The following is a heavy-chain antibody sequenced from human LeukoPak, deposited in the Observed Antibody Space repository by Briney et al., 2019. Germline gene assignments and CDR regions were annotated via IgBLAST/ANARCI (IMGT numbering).Heavy chain of an antibody. CDR2: ISGSGGST. CDR1: GFTFRSHA. V-gene: IGHV3-23*01. Sequence: GGSLRLSCVGSGFTFRSHAMSWVRQAPGKGLEWVSAISGSGGSTYYADSVKGRFTISRDNSKNTLYLQMNSLRAEDTAVYYCAKDPVADLEYFDYWGQGTLVTVSS. J-gene: IGHJ4*02. D-gene: IGHD6-19*01. CDR3: AKDPVADLEYFDY.